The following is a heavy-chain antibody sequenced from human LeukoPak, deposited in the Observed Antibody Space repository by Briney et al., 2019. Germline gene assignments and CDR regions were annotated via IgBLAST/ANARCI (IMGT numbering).Heavy chain of an antibody. V-gene: IGHV4-38-2*01. Sequence: SETPSLTCAVSGYSISSGYYWGWIRQPPGKGLEWIGSIYHSGSTYYNPSLKSRVTISVDTSKNQFSLKLSSVTAADTAVYYCARQGGIVVVPAALNWFDPWGQGTLVTVSS. CDR2: IYHSGST. J-gene: IGHJ5*02. CDR1: GYSISSGYY. D-gene: IGHD2-2*01. CDR3: ARQGGIVVVPAALNWFDP.